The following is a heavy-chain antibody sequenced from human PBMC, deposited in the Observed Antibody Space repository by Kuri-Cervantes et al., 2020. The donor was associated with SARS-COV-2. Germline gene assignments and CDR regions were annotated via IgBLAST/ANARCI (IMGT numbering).Heavy chain of an antibody. Sequence: GSLRLPCAASGFTFSSYWMSWVRQAPGKGLEWVSKIKQEGSEKYYVGSVKGRFTISRDNDKNSLYLQINSLRAEDTTVYYCAKDIRGASKNIVNGYWGQRTLVTVSS. CDR3: AKDIRGASKNIVNGY. J-gene: IGHJ4*02. CDR1: GFTFSSYW. CDR2: IKQEGSEK. D-gene: IGHD2/OR15-2a*01. V-gene: IGHV3-7*03.